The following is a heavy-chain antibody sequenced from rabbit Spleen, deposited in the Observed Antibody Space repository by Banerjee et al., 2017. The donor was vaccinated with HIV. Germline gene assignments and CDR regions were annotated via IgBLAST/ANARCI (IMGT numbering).Heavy chain of an antibody. J-gene: IGHJ4*01. CDR2: IDPVFGIA. V-gene: IGHV1S43*01. D-gene: IGHD8-1*01. Sequence: QQQLEESGGGLVKPGGTLTLTCTASGFSFSNIYWICWVRQAPGKGLEWIGYIDPVFGIAYYATWVSGRFSISRENTQNTVYLQLNSLTAADTATYFCARDAGSGPYIDGYFDLWGPGTLVTVS. CDR3: ARDAGSGPYIDGYFDL. CDR1: GFSFSNIYW.